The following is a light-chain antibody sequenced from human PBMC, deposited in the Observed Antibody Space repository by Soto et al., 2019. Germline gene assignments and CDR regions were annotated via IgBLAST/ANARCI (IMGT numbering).Light chain of an antibody. Sequence: DIQMTQSPSSLSASVGDRVTITCRASQGIRSGLGWYQQKPGKAPKRLIDAASSLQSGVPSRFSGSGSGTEFTLTISSLQPEDFATYYCQQYNSYPVTFGQGTKLEIK. V-gene: IGKV1-17*01. CDR2: AAS. J-gene: IGKJ2*01. CDR3: QQYNSYPVT. CDR1: QGIRSG.